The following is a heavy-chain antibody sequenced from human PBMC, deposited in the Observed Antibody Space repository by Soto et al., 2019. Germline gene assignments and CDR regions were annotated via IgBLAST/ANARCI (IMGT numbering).Heavy chain of an antibody. Sequence: GGSLRLSCAASGFTFSSYAMSWVRQTPGKGLEWVSAISGSGGSTYYADSVKGRFTISRDNSKNTLYLQMNSLRAEDTAVYYCAKDRYYDFWSGYYPIYYGMDVWGQGTTVTVSS. CDR2: ISGSGGST. V-gene: IGHV3-23*01. J-gene: IGHJ6*02. D-gene: IGHD3-3*01. CDR1: GFTFSSYA. CDR3: AKDRYYDFWSGYYPIYYGMDV.